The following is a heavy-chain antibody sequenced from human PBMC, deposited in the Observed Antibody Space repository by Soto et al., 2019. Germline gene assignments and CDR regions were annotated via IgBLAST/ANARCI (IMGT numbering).Heavy chain of an antibody. J-gene: IGHJ6*03. CDR1: GFTFSSYS. CDR3: ARDFEGRTVTTNYYYYMDV. CDR2: ISSSSSTI. V-gene: IGHV3-48*01. Sequence: GGSLRLSCAASGFTFSSYSMNWVRQAPGKGLEWVSYISSSSSTIYYADSVKGRFTISRDNAKNSLYLQMNSLRAEDTAVYYCARDFEGRTVTTNYYYYMDVWGKGTTVTVSS. D-gene: IGHD4-4*01.